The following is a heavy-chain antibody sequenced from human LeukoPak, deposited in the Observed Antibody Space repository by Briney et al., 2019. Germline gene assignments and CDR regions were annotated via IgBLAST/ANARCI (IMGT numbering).Heavy chain of an antibody. Sequence: ASVKVSCKAPGYTFTSYDITWVRQATGQGLEWMGWMNPNSGNTGYAQKFQGRVTMTRNTSISTAYMELSSLRSEDTAVYYCAREVRGVTADYWGQGTLVTVSS. CDR3: AREVRGVTADY. CDR1: GYTFTSYD. J-gene: IGHJ4*02. D-gene: IGHD3-10*01. CDR2: MNPNSGNT. V-gene: IGHV1-8*01.